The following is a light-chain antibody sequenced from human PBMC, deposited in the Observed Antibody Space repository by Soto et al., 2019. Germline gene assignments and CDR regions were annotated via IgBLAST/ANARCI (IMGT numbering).Light chain of an antibody. Sequence: EIVLTQSPATLSLSPGERATLSCRASQSVSSYLAWYQQKPGQAPRLLNYDASNMATGIPARFSGSGSGTDFTLTISSLEPEDFAVYYCQQRSNWPPKTFGQGTKVEIK. CDR1: QSVSSY. CDR3: QQRSNWPPKT. V-gene: IGKV3-11*01. CDR2: DAS. J-gene: IGKJ1*01.